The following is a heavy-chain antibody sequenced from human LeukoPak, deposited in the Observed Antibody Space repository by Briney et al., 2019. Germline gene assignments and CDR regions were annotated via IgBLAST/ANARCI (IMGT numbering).Heavy chain of an antibody. V-gene: IGHV1-46*01. Sequence: ASVKVSCKASGYTFTSYYMHWVRQAPGQGLEWMGIINPSGGSTSYAQKFQGRVTMTRDMSTSTVYMELSSLRSEDTAVYYCARVQVGDFWSGYPDYWGQGTLVTASS. D-gene: IGHD3-3*01. CDR1: GYTFTSYY. J-gene: IGHJ4*02. CDR3: ARVQVGDFWSGYPDY. CDR2: INPSGGST.